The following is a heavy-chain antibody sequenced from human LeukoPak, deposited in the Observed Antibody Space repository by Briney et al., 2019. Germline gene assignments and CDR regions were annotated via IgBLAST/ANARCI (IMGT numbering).Heavy chain of an antibody. V-gene: IGHV4-34*01. CDR1: GGSFSPYY. Sequence: SETLSLTCAVYGGSFSPYYWSWIRQPPGKGLEWIGEINHSGSTNYNPSLKSRVTISVDTSKNQFSLRLSSVTAADTAVYYCARGGFYCGGDCYVDNWGQGTLVTVSS. CDR2: INHSGST. J-gene: IGHJ4*02. CDR3: ARGGFYCGGDCYVDN. D-gene: IGHD2-21*02.